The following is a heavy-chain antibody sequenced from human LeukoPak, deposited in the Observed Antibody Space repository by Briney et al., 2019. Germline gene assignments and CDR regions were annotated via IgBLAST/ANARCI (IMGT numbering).Heavy chain of an antibody. CDR1: GFKFDDYA. D-gene: IGHD5-12*01. Sequence: GRSLRLSCATSGFKFDDYAMHWVRQAPGRGLEWVSGISWNSRNIGYADSVKGRFTISRDHAKNSVYLQMTSLRPEDTAVYYCAKDISIGGYADGYYYAMDVWGQGTTVTVSS. CDR3: AKDISIGGYADGYYYAMDV. CDR2: ISWNSRNI. J-gene: IGHJ6*02. V-gene: IGHV3-9*01.